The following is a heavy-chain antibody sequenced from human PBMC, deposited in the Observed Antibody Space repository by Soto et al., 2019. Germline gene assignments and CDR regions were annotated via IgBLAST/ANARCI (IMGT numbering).Heavy chain of an antibody. CDR1: GGSISSYY. V-gene: IGHV4-59*01. Sequence: SETLSLTCTVSGGSISSYYWSWIRQPPGKGLEWIGYIYYSGSTNYNPSLKSRITTSIDTPKNQFSLKLSSVTAADTAVYYCARENQRGYCTNGVCSPYFDYWGQGTLVTVSS. J-gene: IGHJ4*02. CDR3: ARENQRGYCTNGVCSPYFDY. CDR2: IYYSGST. D-gene: IGHD2-8*01.